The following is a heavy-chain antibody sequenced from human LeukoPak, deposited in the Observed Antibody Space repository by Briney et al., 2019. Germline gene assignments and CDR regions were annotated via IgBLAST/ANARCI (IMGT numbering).Heavy chain of an antibody. CDR3: ARKASGYDYSWFDP. CDR1: GGSFSGYY. D-gene: IGHD5-12*01. V-gene: IGHV4-34*01. CDR2: INHSGST. J-gene: IGHJ5*02. Sequence: KPSETLSLTCAVYGGSFSGYYWSWIRQPPGKGLEWIGEINHSGSTNYNPSLKSRVIISVDTSKNQFSLKLSSVTAADTAVYYCARKASGYDYSWFDPWGQGTLVTVSS.